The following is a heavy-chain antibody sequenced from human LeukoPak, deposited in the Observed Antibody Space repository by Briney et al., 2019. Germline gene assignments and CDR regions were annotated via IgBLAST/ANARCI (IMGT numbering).Heavy chain of an antibody. D-gene: IGHD3-10*01. J-gene: IGHJ4*02. Sequence: ASVKVSCKASGYTFTGYYIQWLRQAPGQGLEWMGFINPNSGGTNYAQKFQGRVTMTRDTSISTAYMELSSLTSDDTAVYYCARDLEGYHYGSVNYPQWGQGTLITVSS. CDR2: INPNSGGT. CDR3: ARDLEGYHYGSVNYPQ. CDR1: GYTFTGYY. V-gene: IGHV1-2*02.